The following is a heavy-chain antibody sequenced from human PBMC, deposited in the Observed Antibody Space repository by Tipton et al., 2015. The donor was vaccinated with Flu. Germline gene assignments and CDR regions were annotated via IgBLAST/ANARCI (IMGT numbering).Heavy chain of an antibody. Sequence: TLSLTCTVSGGSMSSYYWSWIRQSPGKGLEWIGNIYYSGSPNYDPSLKSRVTISVDMSKNQFSLNLSSATAADTAVYYCARRGSSGWSFFFDYWGQGTLVTVSS. D-gene: IGHD6-19*01. J-gene: IGHJ4*02. CDR3: ARRGSSGWSFFFDY. CDR1: GGSMSSYY. V-gene: IGHV4-59*08. CDR2: IYYSGSP.